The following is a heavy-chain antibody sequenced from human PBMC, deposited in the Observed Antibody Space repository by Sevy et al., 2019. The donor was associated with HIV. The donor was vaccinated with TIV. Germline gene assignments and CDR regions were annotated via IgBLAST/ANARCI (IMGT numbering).Heavy chain of an antibody. D-gene: IGHD2-15*01. CDR1: GGSISSYF. J-gene: IGHJ4*02. CDR3: ARDGASNPRVLDY. V-gene: IGHV4-59*01. Sequence: SETLSLTCSVSGGSISSYFWTWIRQPPGKGLEWIGHIYYTGSANYNPSLKSRVTISIDKSKSQFSLNLSSVTAADTAVYYCARDGASNPRVLDYWGQGALVTVSS. CDR2: IYYTGSA.